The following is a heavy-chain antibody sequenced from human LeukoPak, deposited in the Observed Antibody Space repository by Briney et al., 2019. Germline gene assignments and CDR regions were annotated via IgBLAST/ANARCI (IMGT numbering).Heavy chain of an antibody. CDR3: ALGPVAGMRYFQH. V-gene: IGHV1-18*01. CDR1: GYTFTSYG. D-gene: IGHD6-19*01. J-gene: IGHJ1*01. Sequence: ASVTVSCKASGYTFTSYGISWVRQAPGQGLEWMGWISAYNGNTNYAQKLQGRVTMTTDTSTSTAYMELRSLRSDDTAVYDCALGPVAGMRYFQHWGQGTLVTVSS. CDR2: ISAYNGNT.